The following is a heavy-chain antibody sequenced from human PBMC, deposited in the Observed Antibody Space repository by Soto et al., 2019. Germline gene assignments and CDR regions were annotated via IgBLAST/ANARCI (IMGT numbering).Heavy chain of an antibody. CDR3: ARVSPLAPGGLDP. CDR1: GFTFSSYA. D-gene: IGHD3-10*01. J-gene: IGHJ5*02. V-gene: IGHV3-64D*06. CDR2: ISSNGGST. Sequence: GGSLRLSCSASGFTFSSYAMHWVRQAPGKGLEYVSAISSNGGSTYYADSVKGRFTISRDNSKNTLYLQMSSLRAEDTAVYYCARVSPLAPGGLDPWGQGTLVTVSS.